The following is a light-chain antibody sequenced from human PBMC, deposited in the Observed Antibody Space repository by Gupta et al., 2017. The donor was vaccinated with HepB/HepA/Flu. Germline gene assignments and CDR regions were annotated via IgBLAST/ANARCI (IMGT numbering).Light chain of an antibody. CDR2: GAS. CDR1: QSVSSN. V-gene: IGKV3-15*01. Sequence: EIVMTQSPATQPVSPGERATLSCRASQSVSSNLAWYQQKPGQAPRLLIYGASTRATGIPARFSGSGSGTEFTLTISSLQSEDFAVYYCQQYNNWPPWTFGQGTKVEIK. CDR3: QQYNNWPPWT. J-gene: IGKJ1*01.